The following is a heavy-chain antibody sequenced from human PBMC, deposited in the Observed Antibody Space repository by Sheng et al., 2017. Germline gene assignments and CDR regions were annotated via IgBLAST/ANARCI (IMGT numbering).Heavy chain of an antibody. V-gene: IGHV3-15*01. D-gene: IGHD2-2*01. CDR2: IKSKTDGGTT. CDR3: TTDPPIPDDCSSTSCSAGWYYFDY. J-gene: IGHJ4*02. Sequence: EVQLVESGGGLVKPGGSLRLSCAASGFTFSNAWMSWVRQAPGKGLEWVGRIKSKTDGGTTDYAAPVKGRFTISRDDSKNTLYLQMNSLKTEDTAVYYCTTDPPIPDDCSSTSCSAGWYYFDYWAREPWSPSPQ. CDR1: GFTFSNAW.